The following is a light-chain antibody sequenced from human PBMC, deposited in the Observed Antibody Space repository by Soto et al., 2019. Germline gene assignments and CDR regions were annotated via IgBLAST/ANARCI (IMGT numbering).Light chain of an antibody. CDR1: QSVSSY. V-gene: IGKV3-11*01. CDR2: DAS. J-gene: IGKJ1*01. CDR3: QQRSTTWT. Sequence: EIVLTQSPATLSLSPGERATLSCRASQSVSSYLAWYQQKPGQAPRLLIYDASNRATGISARFSGSGSGTDFTLTISSLEPEDFAVYYCQQRSTTWTFGQGTKVEIK.